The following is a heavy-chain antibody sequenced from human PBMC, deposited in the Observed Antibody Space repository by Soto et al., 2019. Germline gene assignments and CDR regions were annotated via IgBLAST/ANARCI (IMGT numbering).Heavy chain of an antibody. CDR2: INPKSGGT. V-gene: IGHV1-2*02. D-gene: IGHD3-10*01. CDR1: GYTFTDYF. Sequence: SSVKVSCKASGYTFTDYFLHWVRQAPGQGLEWMAWINPKSGGTTYAPNFQGRLTLTRDTSFNTAYMELRRLSSDDTAVYYCARAIYSGSGSFYFYYYNMDVWGQGTTVTVSS. CDR3: ARAIYSGSGSFYFYYYNMDV. J-gene: IGHJ6*02.